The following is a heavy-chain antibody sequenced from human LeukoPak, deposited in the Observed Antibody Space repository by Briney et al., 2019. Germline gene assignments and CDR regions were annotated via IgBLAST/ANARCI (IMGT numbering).Heavy chain of an antibody. J-gene: IGHJ4*02. CDR2: ISSSSSYI. V-gene: IGHV3-21*01. CDR3: ASARYCRSTSCRDY. CDR1: GFTFSSYS. Sequence: KPGGSLRLSCAASGFTFSSYSMNWVRQAPGKGLEWVSSISSSSSYIYYADSVKGRFTISRDNAKNSLYLRMNSLRAEDTAVYYCASARYCRSTSCRDYWGQGTLVTVSS. D-gene: IGHD2-2*01.